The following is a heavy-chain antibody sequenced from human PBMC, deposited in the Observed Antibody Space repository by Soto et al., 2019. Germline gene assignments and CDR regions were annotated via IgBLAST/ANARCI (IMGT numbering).Heavy chain of an antibody. V-gene: IGHV3-7*01. Sequence: PGGSLRLSCAASGFTFSSYWMSRVRQAPGKGLEWVANIKQDGSEKYYVDSVKGRFTISRDNAKNSLYLQMNSLRAEDTAVYYCARDGYGDYGSAFDIWGQGTMVTVSS. CDR1: GFTFSSYW. CDR3: ARDGYGDYGSAFDI. D-gene: IGHD4-17*01. J-gene: IGHJ3*02. CDR2: IKQDGSEK.